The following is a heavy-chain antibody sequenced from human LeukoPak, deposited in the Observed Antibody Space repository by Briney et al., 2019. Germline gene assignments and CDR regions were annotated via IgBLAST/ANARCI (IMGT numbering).Heavy chain of an antibody. Sequence: GGSLRLSCAASGFTFSNYALGWVRQAPGKGLVWVSDISGSGGSTYYADSVKGRFTISRDNSKNTMYLQMNSLRAEDTAVYYCAKRIQSAMAMGYWGQGTLVTVSS. CDR1: GFTFSNYA. CDR2: ISGSGGST. D-gene: IGHD5-18*01. CDR3: AKRIQSAMAMGY. V-gene: IGHV3-23*01. J-gene: IGHJ4*02.